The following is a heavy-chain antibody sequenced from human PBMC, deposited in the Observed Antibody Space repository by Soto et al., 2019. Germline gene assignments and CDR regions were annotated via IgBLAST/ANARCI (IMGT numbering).Heavy chain of an antibody. CDR2: ISYDGSNK. CDR3: AKDGDYDILTGYPTARLDY. Sequence: PGGSLRLSCAASGFTFSSYGMHWVRQAPGKGLEWVAVISYDGSNKYYADSVKGRFTISRDNSKNTLYLQMNSLRAEDTAVYYCAKDGDYDILTGYPTARLDYWGQGTLVTVSS. V-gene: IGHV3-30*18. CDR1: GFTFSSYG. J-gene: IGHJ4*02. D-gene: IGHD3-9*01.